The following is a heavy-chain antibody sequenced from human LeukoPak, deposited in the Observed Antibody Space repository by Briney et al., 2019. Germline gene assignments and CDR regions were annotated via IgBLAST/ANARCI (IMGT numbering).Heavy chain of an antibody. D-gene: IGHD3-3*01. Sequence: GEALKISCKGSGYSFTSYRISWVLQMPGKGLEWVGRIDPSDSYTNYSPSFQGHVTISADKSISTAYLQWSSLKASDTAMYYCARHRDFWSGYYPDYYHYGLAVWGQGTTVTVSS. CDR2: IDPSDSYT. CDR1: GYSFTSYR. J-gene: IGHJ6*02. V-gene: IGHV5-10-1*01. CDR3: ARHRDFWSGYYPDYYHYGLAV.